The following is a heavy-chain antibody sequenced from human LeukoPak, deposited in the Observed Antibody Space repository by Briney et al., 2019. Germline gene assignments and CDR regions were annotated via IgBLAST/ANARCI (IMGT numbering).Heavy chain of an antibody. CDR1: GFSFSSYW. J-gene: IGHJ4*02. Sequence: PGGSLRLSCAASGFSFSSYWMSWVRQAPGKGLEWVSYISSSSSTIYYADSVKGRFTISRDNAKNSLYLQMNSLRAEDTAVYYCAKDGAQGKSSGYFETGFYYFDYWGQGTLVTVSS. D-gene: IGHD3-22*01. V-gene: IGHV3-48*04. CDR2: ISSSSSTI. CDR3: AKDGAQGKSSGYFETGFYYFDY.